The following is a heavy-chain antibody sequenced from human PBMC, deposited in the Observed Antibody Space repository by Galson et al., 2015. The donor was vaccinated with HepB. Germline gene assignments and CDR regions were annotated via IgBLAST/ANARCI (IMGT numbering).Heavy chain of an antibody. CDR3: ARDYGDYFDY. V-gene: IGHV3-30-3*01. CDR2: ISYDGSNK. CDR1: GFTFSSYA. D-gene: IGHD4-17*01. Sequence: SLRLSCAASGFTFSSYAMHWVRQAPGKGLEWEAVISYDGSNKYYADSVKGRFTISRDNSKNTLYLQMNSLRAEDTAVYYCARDYGDYFDYWGQGTLVTVSS. J-gene: IGHJ4*02.